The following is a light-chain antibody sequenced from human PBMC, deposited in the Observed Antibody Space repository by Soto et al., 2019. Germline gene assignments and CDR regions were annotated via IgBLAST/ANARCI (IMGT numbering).Light chain of an antibody. V-gene: IGKV1-6*01. J-gene: IGKJ1*01. CDR1: QDIRND. CDR3: LQDYIYPWT. CDR2: TAS. Sequence: AIQMTQSPSSLSAPVGDRVTITCRASQDIRNDLGWFQQKPGKAPKLLINTASTLQSGVSSRFSGSGSGTDFTLTISSLQPEDFATYYCLQDYIYPWTFGQGTKVEIK.